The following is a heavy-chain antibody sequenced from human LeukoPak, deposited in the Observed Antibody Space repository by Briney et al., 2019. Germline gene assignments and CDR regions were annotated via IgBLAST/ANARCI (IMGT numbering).Heavy chain of an antibody. Sequence: PGGSLRLSCAASELTFSSYAMSWVRQAPGKGLEWVSAISGSGGSTYYADSVKGRFTISRDNSKNTLYLQMNSLRAEDTAVYYCAKDLDGDYVLGYWGQGTLVTVSS. V-gene: IGHV3-23*01. CDR3: AKDLDGDYVLGY. J-gene: IGHJ4*02. D-gene: IGHD4-17*01. CDR1: ELTFSSYA. CDR2: ISGSGGST.